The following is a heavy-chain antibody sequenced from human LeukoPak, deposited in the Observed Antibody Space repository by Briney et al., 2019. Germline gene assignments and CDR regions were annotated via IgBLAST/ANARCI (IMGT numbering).Heavy chain of an antibody. V-gene: IGHV4-39*01. J-gene: IGHJ6*02. CDR1: GGSISSSSYY. Sequence: SETLSLTCTVSGGSISSSSYYWGWIRQPPGKGLEWIGSIYYSGSTYYNPSLKSRVTISVDTSKNQFSLKLSSVTAADTAVYYCARICSGGSCYVYGMDVWGQGTTVTVSS. CDR2: IYYSGST. D-gene: IGHD2-15*01. CDR3: ARICSGGSCYVYGMDV.